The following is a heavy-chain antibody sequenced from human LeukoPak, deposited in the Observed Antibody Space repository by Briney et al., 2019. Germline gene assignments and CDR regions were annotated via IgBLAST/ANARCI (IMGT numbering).Heavy chain of an antibody. D-gene: IGHD3-22*01. CDR1: GFTFSSYS. CDR2: ISSSSSYI. J-gene: IGHJ5*02. Sequence: GGSLRLSCAAYGFTFSSYSMNWVRQAPGKGLEWVSSISSSSSYIYYADSVKGRFTISRDNAKNSLYLQMNSLRAEDTAVYYCASTTYYYDSSGYTSAWFDPWGQGTLVTVSS. V-gene: IGHV3-21*01. CDR3: ASTTYYYDSSGYTSAWFDP.